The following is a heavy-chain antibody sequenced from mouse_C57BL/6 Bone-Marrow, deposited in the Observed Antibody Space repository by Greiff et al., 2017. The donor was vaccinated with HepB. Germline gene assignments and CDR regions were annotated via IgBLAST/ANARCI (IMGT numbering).Heavy chain of an antibody. CDR1: GYTFTNYW. CDR2: IYPGGGYT. D-gene: IGHD1-1*01. V-gene: IGHV1-63*01. Sequence: VKLQESGAELVRPGTSVKMSCTASGYTFTNYWIGWAKQRPGHGLEWIGEIYPGGGYTNYNGKFKGKATLTADKSSSTAYMQLSSLTSEDSAVYFCAIYGSSPSWFAYWGQGTLVTVSA. CDR3: AIYGSSPSWFAY. J-gene: IGHJ3*01.